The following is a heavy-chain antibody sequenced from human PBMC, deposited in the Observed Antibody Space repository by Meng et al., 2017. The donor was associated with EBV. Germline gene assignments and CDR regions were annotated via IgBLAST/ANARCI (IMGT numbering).Heavy chain of an antibody. D-gene: IGHD5/OR15-5a*01. V-gene: IGHV4-34*01. CDR1: GGSFTGYY. Sequence: QVLLRQWGAGLLKPSETLSLSCAVYGGSFTGYYWSWIRQAPGKSLEWIGEVSHSGRTRYNPSLKSRVSMSADVSKKQFSLKMKSVTAADTGVYFCARIGYSVHDVSLEDFWGQGTLVTVSS. CDR3: ARIGYSVHDVSLEDF. CDR2: VSHSGRT. J-gene: IGHJ4*02.